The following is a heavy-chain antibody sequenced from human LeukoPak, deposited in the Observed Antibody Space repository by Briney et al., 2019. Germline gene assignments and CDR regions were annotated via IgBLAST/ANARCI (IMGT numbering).Heavy chain of an antibody. D-gene: IGHD3-9*01. V-gene: IGHV3-23*01. CDR3: AKDGRYFDWLFSNWFDP. J-gene: IGHJ5*02. CDR2: ISGRGGST. Sequence: GGSLRLSCAASGFTFSSYAMSWVRQAPGKGLEWVSAISGRGGSTYYADSVKGRFTISRDNSKNTLYLQMNSLRAEDTAVYYCAKDGRYFDWLFSNWFDPWGQGTLVTVSS. CDR1: GFTFSSYA.